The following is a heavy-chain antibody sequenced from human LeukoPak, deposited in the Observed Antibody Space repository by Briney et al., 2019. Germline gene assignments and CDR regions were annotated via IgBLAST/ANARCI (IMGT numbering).Heavy chain of an antibody. V-gene: IGHV3-21*04. J-gene: IGHJ5*02. CDR3: ARLGGSWYEGDWFDP. CDR2: ISSSSSYI. CDR1: GFTFSSYS. Sequence: GGSLRLSCAASGFTFSSYSMNWVRQAPGKGLEWVSSISSSSSYIYYADSVKGRFTISRNNAKNSLYLQMNSLRAEDTAVYYCARLGGSWYEGDWFDPWGQGTLVTVSS. D-gene: IGHD6-13*01.